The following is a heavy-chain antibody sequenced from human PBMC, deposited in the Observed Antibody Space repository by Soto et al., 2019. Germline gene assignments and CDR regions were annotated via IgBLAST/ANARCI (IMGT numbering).Heavy chain of an antibody. CDR3: APIYHYERSCDFFDY. CDR2: IDCSDGR. Sequence: SGPTLVNPTQTLTLTCTFSGFSLSTSGMCVSWIRQPPGKGLEWLAIIDCSDGRYCNTSLKTRLTITKDTTKNRVVLTMTSRVTVDTATYYCAPIYHYERSCDFFDYWGQGTLVTVSS. D-gene: IGHD3-22*01. V-gene: IGHV2-70*01. CDR1: GFSLSTSGMC. J-gene: IGHJ4*02.